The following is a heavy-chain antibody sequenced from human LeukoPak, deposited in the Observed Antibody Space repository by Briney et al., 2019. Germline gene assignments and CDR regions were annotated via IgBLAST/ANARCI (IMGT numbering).Heavy chain of an antibody. Sequence: GGSLRLSCAASGFTFSNYGMHWVRQAPGKGLEWVAFIRYDGSNKYYADSVKGRFTVSRDNSKNTLYLQMNSLRPADTAVYYCAKDARGSYYGPYYFDYWGQGTLVTVSS. D-gene: IGHD3-10*01. CDR2: IRYDGSNK. J-gene: IGHJ4*02. CDR1: GFTFSNYG. V-gene: IGHV3-30*02. CDR3: AKDARGSYYGPYYFDY.